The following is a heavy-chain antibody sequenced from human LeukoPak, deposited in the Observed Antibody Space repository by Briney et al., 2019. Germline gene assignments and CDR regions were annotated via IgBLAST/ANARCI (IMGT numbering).Heavy chain of an antibody. CDR3: ARETSGAYYNPLGYMDV. CDR2: IFTSGIT. V-gene: IGHV4-4*07. CDR1: GGSISIYY. J-gene: IGHJ6*03. Sequence: SETLSLTCTVSGGSISIYYWNWIRQPAGKGLEWIGRIFTSGITNYNPSLKSRVTMSVDTSKNQFSLNLSSVIAADTAIYYCARETSGAYYNPLGYMDVWGKGTTVTVSS. D-gene: IGHD3-10*01.